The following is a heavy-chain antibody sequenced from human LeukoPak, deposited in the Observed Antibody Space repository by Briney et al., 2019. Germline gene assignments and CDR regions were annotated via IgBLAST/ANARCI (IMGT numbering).Heavy chain of an antibody. CDR3: ARDVVVTAEFDY. CDR1: GFTFSNYW. Sequence: PGGSLRLSCATSGFTFSNYWMHWVRHAPGKGLEWVSSISSSSSYIYYADSVKGRFTISRDNAKNSLYLQMNSLRAEDTAVYYCARDVVVTAEFDYWGQGTLVTVSS. J-gene: IGHJ4*02. CDR2: ISSSSSYI. D-gene: IGHD2-21*02. V-gene: IGHV3-21*01.